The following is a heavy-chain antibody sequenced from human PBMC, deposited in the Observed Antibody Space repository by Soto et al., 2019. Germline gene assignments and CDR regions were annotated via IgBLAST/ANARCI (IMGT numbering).Heavy chain of an antibody. Sequence: SVKVSCKASGGTFSSYTISWVRQAPGQGLEWMGRIIPILGIANYAQKIQGRVTITADKSTSTAYMELSSLRSEDTAVDYCDRDRMTTVTTSWASNYYYMDVWGKGTTVTVSS. CDR1: GGTFSSYT. D-gene: IGHD4-17*01. J-gene: IGHJ6*03. CDR3: DRDRMTTVTTSWASNYYYMDV. CDR2: IIPILGIA. V-gene: IGHV1-69*04.